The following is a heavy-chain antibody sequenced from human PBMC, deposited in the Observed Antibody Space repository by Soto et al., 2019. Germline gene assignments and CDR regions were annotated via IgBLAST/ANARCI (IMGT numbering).Heavy chain of an antibody. V-gene: IGHV4-34*01. J-gene: IGHJ6*02. CDR2: INHSGIT. CDR1: GGSFSGYY. CDR3: AREARDYYAMDV. Sequence: SETLSLTGAVYGGSFSGYYCNWIRQPPWKGLEWIGEINHSGITNYNPSLKSGVTMSLDTSKNQFSLKMSSVTAADTAVYYCAREARDYYAMDVLGQGTTVTVSS.